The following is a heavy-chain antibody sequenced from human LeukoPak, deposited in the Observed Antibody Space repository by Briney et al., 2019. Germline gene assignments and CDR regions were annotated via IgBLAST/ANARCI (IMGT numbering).Heavy chain of an antibody. CDR1: GGSISSGDYY. Sequence: SETLSLTCTVSGGSISSGDYYWSWIRQPPGKGLEWTGYIYYSGSTYYNPSLKSRVTISVDTSKNQFSLKLSSVTAADTAVYYCARAEASMTGDYFDYWGQGTLVTVSS. CDR3: ARAEASMTGDYFDY. CDR2: IYYSGST. J-gene: IGHJ4*02. V-gene: IGHV4-30-4*01. D-gene: IGHD3-9*01.